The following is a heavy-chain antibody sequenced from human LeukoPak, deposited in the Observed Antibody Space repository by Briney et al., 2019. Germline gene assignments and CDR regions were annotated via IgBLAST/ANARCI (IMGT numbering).Heavy chain of an antibody. D-gene: IGHD2-2*01. V-gene: IGHV3-23*01. CDR2: ISVSGNT. J-gene: IGHJ4*02. Sequence: PGGSLRLSCAASGFTLSSYAMSWVRQGPGKGLEWVSAISVSGNTYHADSVKGRFTISRDSYKNTLYLQMNSLRAEDAAVYYCAKEVSGIVVVPAAMQFGFDYWGQGTLVTVSS. CDR1: GFTLSSYA. CDR3: AKEVSGIVVVPAAMQFGFDY.